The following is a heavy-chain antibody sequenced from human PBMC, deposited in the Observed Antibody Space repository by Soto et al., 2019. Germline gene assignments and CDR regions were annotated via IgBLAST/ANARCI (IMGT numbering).Heavy chain of an antibody. V-gene: IGHV4-59*01. Sequence: QVQLQESGPGLVKPLETLSLTCTVPGGSITSYYWSWVRQPPGKGLEWIGYIYYNGHINYNPSLKSRLTISLDTSKNQFSLRLSSVTAAYTAVYYCATGRVYFGSEYWGQGTLVTVSS. D-gene: IGHD3-10*01. CDR2: IYYNGHI. J-gene: IGHJ4*02. CDR1: GGSITSYY. CDR3: ATGRVYFGSEY.